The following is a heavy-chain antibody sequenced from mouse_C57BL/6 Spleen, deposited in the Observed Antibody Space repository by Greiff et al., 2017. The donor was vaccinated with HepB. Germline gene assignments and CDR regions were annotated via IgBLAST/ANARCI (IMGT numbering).Heavy chain of an antibody. J-gene: IGHJ3*01. CDR1: GYTFTSYW. D-gene: IGHD2-3*01. Sequence: VQLQQPGAELVKPGASVKLSCKASGYTFTSYWMQWVKQRPGQGLEWIGEIDPSDSYTNYNQKFKGKATLTVDTSSSTAYMQLSSLTSEDSAVYYCARLYDFWFAYWGQGTLVTVSA. V-gene: IGHV1-50*01. CDR2: IDPSDSYT. CDR3: ARLYDFWFAY.